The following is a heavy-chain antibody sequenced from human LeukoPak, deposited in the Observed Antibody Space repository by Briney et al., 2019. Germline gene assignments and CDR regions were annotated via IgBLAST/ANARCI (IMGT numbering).Heavy chain of an antibody. V-gene: IGHV4-4*08. CDR2: IYSSGST. CDR1: GCSITGYH. J-gene: IGHJ3*02. Sequence: SETLSLTCTVSGCSITGYHWSWIRQPPGKGLEWIGYIYSSGSTEYKPSLKSRATISADTSKNQFSLKLTSVTAADTAIYYWARRNDFDIWGQGTMVGVSS. CDR3: ARRNDFDI.